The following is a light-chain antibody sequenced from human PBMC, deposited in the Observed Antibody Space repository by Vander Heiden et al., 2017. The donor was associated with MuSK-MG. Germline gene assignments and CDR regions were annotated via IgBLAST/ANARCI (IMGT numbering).Light chain of an antibody. CDR3: QQYNNWPPYT. Sequence: EIVMTQSPATVSVSPGERATLSCRASQSVSSNLAWYQQKPGQAPRLLIYGASTRATGIPARFSGSGSGTEFTLTISSLQSEDFAVYYCQQYNNWPPYTFGQGTKLXIK. J-gene: IGKJ2*01. CDR1: QSVSSN. CDR2: GAS. V-gene: IGKV3-15*01.